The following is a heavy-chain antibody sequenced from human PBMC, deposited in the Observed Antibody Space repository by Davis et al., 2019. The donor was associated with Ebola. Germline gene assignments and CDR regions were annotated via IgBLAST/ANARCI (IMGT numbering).Heavy chain of an antibody. CDR3: ARAPPGGIAALTPGDY. D-gene: IGHD6-13*01. CDR1: GFTFSSYS. Sequence: PGGSLRLSCAASGFTFSSYSMNWVRQAPGKGLEWLSYISSSSGSTIYYADSVKGRFTISRDNAKNSLYLQMNSLRAEDTAVYYCARAPPGGIAALTPGDYWGQGTLVTVSS. J-gene: IGHJ4*02. CDR2: ISSSSGSTI. V-gene: IGHV3-48*04.